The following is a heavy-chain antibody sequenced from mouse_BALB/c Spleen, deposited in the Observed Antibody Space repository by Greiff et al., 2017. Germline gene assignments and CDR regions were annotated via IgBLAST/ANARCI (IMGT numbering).Heavy chain of an antibody. CDR3: AIGRMGWLLSMDY. J-gene: IGHJ4*01. D-gene: IGHD2-3*01. V-gene: IGHV14-3*02. CDR2: IDPANGNT. Sequence: EVQLQQSGAELVKPGASVKLSCTASGFNIKDTYMHWVKQRPEQGLEWIGRIDPANGNTKYDPKFQGKATITADTSSNTAYLQLSSLTSEDTAVYYCAIGRMGWLLSMDYWGQGTSVTVSS. CDR1: GFNIKDTY.